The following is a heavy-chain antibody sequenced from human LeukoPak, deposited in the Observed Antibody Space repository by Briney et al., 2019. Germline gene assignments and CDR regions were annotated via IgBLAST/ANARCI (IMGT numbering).Heavy chain of an antibody. CDR1: GFTFSSYV. V-gene: IGHV3-30*02. CDR2: IQNDGSNK. D-gene: IGHD3-10*01. Sequence: GGSLRLSCAASGFTFSSYVMHWVRQVPGKGLEWVAFIQNDGSNKYYAAPVKGRFTVSRDNTKNTLHLQMNSLRAEDTAVYYCAKVGGAGLWFGELTLWGQGTLVTVSS. CDR3: AKVGGAGLWFGELTL. J-gene: IGHJ4*02.